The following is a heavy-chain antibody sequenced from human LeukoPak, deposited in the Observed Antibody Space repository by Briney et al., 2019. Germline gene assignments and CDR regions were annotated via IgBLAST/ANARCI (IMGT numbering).Heavy chain of an antibody. J-gene: IGHJ3*02. Sequence: NSSETLSLTCTVSGGSISSYYWSWIRQPPGKGLEWIGYIYYTGSTNYNPSPKSRVTISVDTSKNQFSLKLSSVTAADTAVYYCARVEYSGYDYRGAFDIWGQGTMVTVSS. D-gene: IGHD5-12*01. V-gene: IGHV4-59*01. CDR1: GGSISSYY. CDR3: ARVEYSGYDYRGAFDI. CDR2: IYYTGST.